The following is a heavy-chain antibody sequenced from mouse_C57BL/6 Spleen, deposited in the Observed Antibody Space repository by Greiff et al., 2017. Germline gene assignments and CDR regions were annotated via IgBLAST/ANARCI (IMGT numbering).Heavy chain of an antibody. CDR1: GFSLTSYG. J-gene: IGHJ4*01. D-gene: IGHD2-3*01. Sequence: VQRVESGPGLVQPSQSLSITCTASGFSLTSYGVHWVRQSPGKGLEWLGVIWSGGSTDYNAAFISRLSICKDKSKSSIFFKMNSLQADDTAIYYCARDPSYDGYSGRPAMDYWGQGTSVTVSS. CDR3: ARDPSYDGYSGRPAMDY. CDR2: IWSGGST. V-gene: IGHV2-2*01.